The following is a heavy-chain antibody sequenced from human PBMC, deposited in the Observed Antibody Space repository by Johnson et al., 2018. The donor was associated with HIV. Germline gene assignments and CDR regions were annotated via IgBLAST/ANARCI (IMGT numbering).Heavy chain of an antibody. V-gene: IGHV3-23*01. Sequence: EVQLLESGGGLVQPGGSLRLSCAASGFTFSRYAMSWVRQTPGKGLEWVSVIGSSDDSTYYADSVKGRFTISRDNSKNTLSLQMNSLRAEDTAVYYCAKGRSGASYDALDAWGQGTMVTVSS. CDR2: IGSSDDST. CDR3: AKGRSGASYDALDA. J-gene: IGHJ3*01. CDR1: GFTFSRYA.